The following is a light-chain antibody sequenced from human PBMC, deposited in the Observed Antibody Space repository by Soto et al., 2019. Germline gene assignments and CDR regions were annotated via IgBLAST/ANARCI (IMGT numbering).Light chain of an antibody. Sequence: IQLTQSPSSRSASVGDRLTITCPASQGISSFLSWYQQQPGKAPKLLLYAAATLQSGVPSRFSGGGSGTDFALTISSLQPEHFATYYCQQLSNYPPRTFGQGTRLEIK. V-gene: IGKV1-9*01. CDR2: AAA. J-gene: IGKJ5*01. CDR1: QGISSF. CDR3: QQLSNYPPRT.